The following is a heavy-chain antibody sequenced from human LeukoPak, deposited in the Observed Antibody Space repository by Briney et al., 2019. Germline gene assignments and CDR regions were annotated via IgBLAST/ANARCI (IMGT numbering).Heavy chain of an antibody. CDR2: INSDESRT. CDR1: GFTFSSYW. Sequence: GGSLRLSCAASGFTFSSYWMHWVRQAPGEGLVWVSRINSDESRTTYADSVKGRLTISRDNAKSTLHLQMNSLRAEDTAVYYCVRVGGYYFDYWGQGTLVTVSS. V-gene: IGHV3-74*01. CDR3: VRVGGYYFDY. J-gene: IGHJ4*02. D-gene: IGHD3-10*01.